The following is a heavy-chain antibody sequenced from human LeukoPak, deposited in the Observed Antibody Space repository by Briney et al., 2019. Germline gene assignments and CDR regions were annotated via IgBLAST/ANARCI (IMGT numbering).Heavy chain of an antibody. CDR3: AREGYYGAFDI. V-gene: IGHV3-7*01. J-gene: IGHJ3*02. D-gene: IGHD3-10*01. Sequence: GGSLRLSCAASGFPFDISWLNWVRQAPGKGPEWVATMKPDGSEKYYVDSVKGRFTISRDNAKNSLSLQMNSLRDDDTALYYCAREGYYGAFDIWGQGTMVTVSS. CDR1: GFPFDISW. CDR2: MKPDGSEK.